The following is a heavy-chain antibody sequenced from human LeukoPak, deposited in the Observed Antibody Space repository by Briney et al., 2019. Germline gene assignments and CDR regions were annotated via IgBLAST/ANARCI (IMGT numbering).Heavy chain of an antibody. CDR2: IKQDGGEK. J-gene: IGHJ4*02. CDR1: GFTFSSYW. D-gene: IGHD3-3*01. Sequence: PGGSLRLSCAASGFTFSSYWMTWVRQAPGKGLEWVANIKQDGGEKYYVDSVKGRFTISRDNAKNSLYLQMNSLRAEDTAVYYCTAGHWDITIFGVAPDDYWGQGTLVTVSS. V-gene: IGHV3-7*05. CDR3: TAGHWDITIFGVAPDDY.